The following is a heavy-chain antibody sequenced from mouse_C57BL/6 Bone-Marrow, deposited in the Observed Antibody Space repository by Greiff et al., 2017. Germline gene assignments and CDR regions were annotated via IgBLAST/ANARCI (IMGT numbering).Heavy chain of an antibody. CDR2: IDPENGDT. J-gene: IGHJ4*01. CDR1: GFNIKDDY. V-gene: IGHV14-4*01. CDR3: TTSPYFAMDY. Sequence: VQLQQSGAELVRPGASVKLSCTASGFNIKDDYMHWVKQRPEQGLEWIGWIDPENGDTEYASKFQGKATITVDTSSNTAYLQLSSLTSEDTAVYYCTTSPYFAMDYWGRGTSVTVSS.